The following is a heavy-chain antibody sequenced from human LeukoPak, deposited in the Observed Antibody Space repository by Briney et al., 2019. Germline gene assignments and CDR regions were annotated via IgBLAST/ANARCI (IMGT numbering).Heavy chain of an antibody. CDR3: ARSSGWWKKGIFDY. CDR2: IWYDGSNK. D-gene: IGHD6-19*01. J-gene: IGHJ4*02. V-gene: IGHV3-33*08. CDR1: GFTFSSYG. Sequence: GGSLRLSCAASGFTFSSYGMHWVRQAPGKGLEWVAVIWYDGSNKYYADSVKGRFTISRDNSKNTLYLQMNSLRAEDTAVYYCARSSGWWKKGIFDYWGQGTLVTVSS.